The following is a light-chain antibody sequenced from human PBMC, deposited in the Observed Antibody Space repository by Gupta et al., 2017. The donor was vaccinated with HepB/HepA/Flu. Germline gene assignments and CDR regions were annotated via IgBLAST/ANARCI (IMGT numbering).Light chain of an antibody. V-gene: IGKV3-20*01. CDR3: QQDGSSPPIT. J-gene: IGKJ5*01. Sequence: EIVLTQSPGTLSLSPGERATLSCRASQSVSSSYLAWYQQKPGQAPRLLIYGASSRATGIPDRFSGSGSGKDLTLTISRLELEDFAGYYCQQDGSSPPITFGQGTRLEIK. CDR2: GAS. CDR1: QSVSSSY.